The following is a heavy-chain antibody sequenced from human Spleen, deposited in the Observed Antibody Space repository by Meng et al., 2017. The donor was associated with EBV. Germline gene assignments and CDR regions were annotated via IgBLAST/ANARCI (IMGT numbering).Heavy chain of an antibody. CDR3: ARGPQMVRGVAWGWFDP. D-gene: IGHD3-10*01. CDR2: MNPNSGNT. V-gene: IGHV1-8*01. Sequence: QVQLVQAGGEVKKPGASVKVSCKTSGYTFTSYDINWVRQGTGQGLGWMGWMNPNSGNTGYAQKFQGRVTMTRDTSINTAYMELNSLRSDDTAVYFCARGPQMVRGVAWGWFDPWGQGTLVTVSS. J-gene: IGHJ5*02. CDR1: GYTFTSYD.